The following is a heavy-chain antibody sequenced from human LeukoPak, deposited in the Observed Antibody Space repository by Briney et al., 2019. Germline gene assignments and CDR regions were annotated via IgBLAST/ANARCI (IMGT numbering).Heavy chain of an antibody. D-gene: IGHD1-7*01. CDR1: GGSFSGYY. V-gene: IGHV4-34*01. CDR3: ARSELQYYGMDV. J-gene: IGHJ6*02. CDR2: INHSGST. Sequence: PSETLSLTCAVYGGSFSGYYWSWIRQPPGKGLEWIGEINHSGSTNYNPSLKSRVTISVDTSKNQFSLKLSSVTAADTAVYYCARSELQYYGMDVWGQGTTVTVSS.